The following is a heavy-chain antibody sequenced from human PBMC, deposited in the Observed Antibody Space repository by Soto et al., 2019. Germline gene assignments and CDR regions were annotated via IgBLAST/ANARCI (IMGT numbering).Heavy chain of an antibody. D-gene: IGHD2-2*02. CDR1: GFTFSSYA. CDR3: AKGDYCSSTSCHTFDY. V-gene: IGHV3-23*01. J-gene: IGHJ4*02. CDR2: ISGSGGST. Sequence: EVQLLESGGGLVQPGGSLRLSCAASGFTFSSYARSWFRQAPGKGLGWVSAISGSGGSTYYADSVKGRFTISRDNSKNTLYLQMNSLRAEDTAVYYCAKGDYCSSTSCHTFDYWGQGTLVTVSS.